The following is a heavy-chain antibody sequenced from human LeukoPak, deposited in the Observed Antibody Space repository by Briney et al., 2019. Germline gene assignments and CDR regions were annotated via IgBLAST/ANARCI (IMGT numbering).Heavy chain of an antibody. CDR3: ARVYGSGPYYYYYMDV. Sequence: SETLSLTCTVSGGSISNFYWTWIRQFPGKGLEWIGYIYYTGSTNYNPSLKSRVTILVDTSKNQFSLTLSSVTAADTAVYYCARVYGSGPYYYYYMDVWGKGTTVTVSS. V-gene: IGHV4-59*01. CDR1: GGSISNFY. D-gene: IGHD3-10*01. J-gene: IGHJ6*03. CDR2: IYYTGST.